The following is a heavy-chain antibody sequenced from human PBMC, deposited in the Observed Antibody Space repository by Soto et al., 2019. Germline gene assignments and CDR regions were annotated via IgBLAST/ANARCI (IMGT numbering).Heavy chain of an antibody. J-gene: IGHJ3*02. Sequence: SETLSLTCTVSGSPISSYYWSWFRQPPGQGLEWVGYIYYTGTTTYNPSLKSRVTVSVDTSKSQFSLNLRSVTAADTAVYYCARHGAVTSIQPHAFDIWGQGTMVTVS. CDR3: ARHGAVTSIQPHAFDI. V-gene: IGHV4-59*08. CDR2: IYYTGTT. CDR1: GSPISSYY. D-gene: IGHD6-19*01.